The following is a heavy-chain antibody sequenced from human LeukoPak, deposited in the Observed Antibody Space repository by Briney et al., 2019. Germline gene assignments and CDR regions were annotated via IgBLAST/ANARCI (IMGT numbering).Heavy chain of an antibody. J-gene: IGHJ4*02. CDR1: GGSISSYY. Sequence: SETMSLTCTVSGGSISSYYWSWIRQPPGKGLEWIGYIYYSGSTNYNPSLKSRVTISVDTSKNQFSLKLSSVTAAVTAVYYCASAAWPIAVAGFFDYWGQGTLVTVSS. CDR3: ASAAWPIAVAGFFDY. V-gene: IGHV4-59*08. CDR2: IYYSGST. D-gene: IGHD6-19*01.